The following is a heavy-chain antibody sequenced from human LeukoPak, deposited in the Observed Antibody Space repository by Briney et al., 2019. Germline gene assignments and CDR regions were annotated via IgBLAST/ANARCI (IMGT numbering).Heavy chain of an antibody. CDR3: AKDGGDIVVVPAAVNWFDP. Sequence: GGSLRLSCAASGFTFSSYAMSWVRQAPGKGLEWVSAISGSGGSTYYADSVKGRFTISRDNSKNTLYLQMNSLRAEDTAVYYCAKDGGDIVVVPAAVNWFDPWGQGTLVTVFS. J-gene: IGHJ5*02. CDR1: GFTFSSYA. D-gene: IGHD2-2*01. CDR2: ISGSGGST. V-gene: IGHV3-23*01.